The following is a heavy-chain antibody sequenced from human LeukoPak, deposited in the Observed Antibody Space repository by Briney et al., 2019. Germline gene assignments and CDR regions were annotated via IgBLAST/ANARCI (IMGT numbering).Heavy chain of an antibody. CDR2: ISAYNGDI. V-gene: IGHV1-18*01. CDR3: ARVGGDYGGNRFSDY. CDR1: GYTFTSSG. D-gene: IGHD4-23*01. Sequence: ASVKVSCTASGYTFTSSGVSWVRQAPGQGLEWMGWISAYNGDINYAQKFQGRVTMTTDTSTSTAYMELRSLRSDDTAIYYCARVGGDYGGNRFSDYWGQGTLVTVSS. J-gene: IGHJ4*02.